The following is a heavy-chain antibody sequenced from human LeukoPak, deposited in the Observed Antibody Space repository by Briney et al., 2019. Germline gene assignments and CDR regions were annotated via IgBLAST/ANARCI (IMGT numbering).Heavy chain of an antibody. CDR3: SKKGQNGDYGKPD. V-gene: IGHV3-23*01. CDR2: ISRNSGAYT. CDR1: GFTFSTYD. Sequence: AGGSLRLSCAASGFTFSTYDMYWVRQAPGKGLECVASISRNSGAYTYYAASVKGRFTISRDNSRSTLYLQMNGLRAEDTAVYYCSKKGQNGDYGKPDWGQRTLVTVSS. D-gene: IGHD4-17*01. J-gene: IGHJ4*02.